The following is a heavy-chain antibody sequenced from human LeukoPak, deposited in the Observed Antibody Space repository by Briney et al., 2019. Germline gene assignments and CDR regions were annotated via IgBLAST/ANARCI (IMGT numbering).Heavy chain of an antibody. CDR1: GITFSDYT. J-gene: IGHJ6*02. Sequence: GGSLRLSCAASGITFSDYTMSWIRQAPGKGLEWISYIGSSGRTIYYADSVKGRFTISRDNAKNSLYLQMSSLRAEDTAVYFCATMHYYALDVWGQGTTVTDSS. V-gene: IGHV3-11*01. CDR3: ATMHYYALDV. CDR2: IGSSGRTI.